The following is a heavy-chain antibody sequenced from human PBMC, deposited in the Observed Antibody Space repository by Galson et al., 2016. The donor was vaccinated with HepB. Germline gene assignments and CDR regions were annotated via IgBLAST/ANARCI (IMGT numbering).Heavy chain of an antibody. Sequence: SLRLSCAASGSTFSSYAMSWVRQAPGKGLEWVTVISGGGTTTYYADSVKGRFTITRDNSKNPLYLQRNSLRAEDTAVYYCARDAGVRGPPNYYYYMDVWGKGTTVTVSS. J-gene: IGHJ6*03. CDR1: GSTFSSYA. CDR3: ARDAGVRGPPNYYYYMDV. V-gene: IGHV3-23*01. CDR2: ISGGGTTT. D-gene: IGHD3-10*01.